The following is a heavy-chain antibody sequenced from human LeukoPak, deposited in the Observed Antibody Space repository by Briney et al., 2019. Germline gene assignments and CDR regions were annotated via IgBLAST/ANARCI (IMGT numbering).Heavy chain of an antibody. Sequence: SETLSITCTVSGGSISSSSYYWGWIRQPPGKGLEWIGSIYYSGSTYYNPSLKSRVTISVDTSKNQSSLKLSSVTAADTAVYYCARRVRFLEWSNWFDPWGQGTLVTVSS. V-gene: IGHV4-39*01. CDR2: IYYSGST. CDR1: GGSISSSSYY. J-gene: IGHJ5*02. CDR3: ARRVRFLEWSNWFDP. D-gene: IGHD3-3*01.